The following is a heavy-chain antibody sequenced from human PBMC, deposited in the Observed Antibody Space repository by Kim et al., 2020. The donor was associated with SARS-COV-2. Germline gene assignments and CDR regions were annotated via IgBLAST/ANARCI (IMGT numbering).Heavy chain of an antibody. CDR1: GFTFSSYS. V-gene: IGHV3-21*01. Sequence: GGSLRLSCAASGFTFSSYSMNWVRQAPGKGLEWVSSISSSSSYIYYADSVKGRFTISRDNAKNSLYLQMNSLRAEDTAVYYCARAGSSGWYIAFDIWGQGTMVTASS. CDR2: ISSSSSYI. J-gene: IGHJ3*02. CDR3: ARAGSSGWYIAFDI. D-gene: IGHD6-19*01.